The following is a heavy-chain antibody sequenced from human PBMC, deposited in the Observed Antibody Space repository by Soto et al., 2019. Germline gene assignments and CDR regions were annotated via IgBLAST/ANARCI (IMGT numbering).Heavy chain of an antibody. J-gene: IGHJ4*02. V-gene: IGHV4-59*08. Sequence: KPSETLSLTCTVSGGSISSYYWSWIRQPPGKGLEWIGYIYYSGSTNYNPSLKSRVTISVDTSKNQFSLKLSSVTAADTAVYYCARRYGSPIDYWGQGTLVTVSS. D-gene: IGHD1-26*01. CDR3: ARRYGSPIDY. CDR1: GGSISSYY. CDR2: IYYSGST.